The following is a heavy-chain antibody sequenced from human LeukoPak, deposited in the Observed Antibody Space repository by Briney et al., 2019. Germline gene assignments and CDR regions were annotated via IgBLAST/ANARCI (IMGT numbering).Heavy chain of an antibody. Sequence: GGSLRLSCAASEFIFSGYWMNWVRQAPGKGLEWVANIKQDGSKKQYVDSVRGRFTISRDNAKNSLYLQMNSLRVEDTAVHYCARDGFVGAADYWGQGTLVTVSS. CDR2: IKQDGSKK. D-gene: IGHD6-13*01. CDR1: EFIFSGYW. V-gene: IGHV3-7*01. J-gene: IGHJ4*02. CDR3: ARDGFVGAADY.